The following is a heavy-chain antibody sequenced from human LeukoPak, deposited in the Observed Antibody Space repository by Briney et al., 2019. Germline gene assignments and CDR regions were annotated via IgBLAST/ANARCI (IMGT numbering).Heavy chain of an antibody. V-gene: IGHV4-39*07. J-gene: IGHJ4*02. CDR1: GGSISSSSYY. CDR3: ARVYGSGSYYTSFYYFDY. CDR2: IYYSGST. D-gene: IGHD3-10*01. Sequence: PSETLSLTCTVPGGSISSSSYYWGWIRQPPGKGLEWIGSIYYSGSTYYNPSLKSRVTISVDTSKNQFSLKLSSVTAADTAVYYCARVYGSGSYYTSFYYFDYWGQGTLVTVSS.